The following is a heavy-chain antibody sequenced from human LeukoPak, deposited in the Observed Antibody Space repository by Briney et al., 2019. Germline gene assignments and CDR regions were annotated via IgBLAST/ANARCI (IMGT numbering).Heavy chain of an antibody. CDR3: ARASHNYYGSGSYEDY. CDR1: GGTFSSYA. V-gene: IGHV1-69*05. CDR2: IIPIFGTA. J-gene: IGHJ4*02. Sequence: SVKVSCKASGGTFSSYAISWVRQAPGQGLEWMGRIIPIFGTANYAQKFQGRATITTDESTSTAYMELSSLRSEDTAVYYCARASHNYYGSGSYEDYWGQGTLVTVSS. D-gene: IGHD3-10*01.